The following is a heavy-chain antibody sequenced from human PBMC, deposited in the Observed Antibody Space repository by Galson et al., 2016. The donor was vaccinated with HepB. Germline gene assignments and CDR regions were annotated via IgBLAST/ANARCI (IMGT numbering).Heavy chain of an antibody. D-gene: IGHD3-16*01. V-gene: IGHV4-61*02. CDR1: GGSISSDRDY. CDR3: AREVNYVLGGGVPFER. CDR2: IDTSGNT. Sequence: TLSLTCTVSGGSISSDRDYWNWIRQPAGSRLEWIGRIDTSGNTIYSPSLKSRVTISADTSNNLFPLGLRSVTAADTAVYYCAREVNYVLGGGVPFERWGQGTLVTVSS. J-gene: IGHJ4*02.